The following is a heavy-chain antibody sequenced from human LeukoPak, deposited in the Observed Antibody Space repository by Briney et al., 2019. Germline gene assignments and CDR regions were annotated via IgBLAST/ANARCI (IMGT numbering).Heavy chain of an antibody. CDR1: GFTFDDYG. J-gene: IGHJ6*03. CDR3: ARARSDHPTLSFLHYYYYMDV. V-gene: IGHV3-20*04. CDR2: INWNGGST. D-gene: IGHD1-14*01. Sequence: GGSLRLSCAASGFTFDDYGMSWARQAPGKGLEWVSGINWNGGSTGYADSVKGRFTISRDNAKNSLYLQMNSLRAEDTALYYCARARSDHPTLSFLHYYYYMDVWGKGTTVTVSS.